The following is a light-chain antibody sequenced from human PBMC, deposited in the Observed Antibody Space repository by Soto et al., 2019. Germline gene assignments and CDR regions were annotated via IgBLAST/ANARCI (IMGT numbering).Light chain of an antibody. CDR3: ASWDDNLNGGV. J-gene: IGLJ3*02. CDR2: EVS. Sequence: QSALTQPASVSGSPGQSITISCTGTSSDVGGYNYVSWYQQHPGKAPKLMIYEVSNRPSGVSNRFSGSKSGTSASLAINGLHSEDEADYYCASWDDNLNGGVFGGGTQLTVL. V-gene: IGLV2-14*01. CDR1: SSDVGGYNY.